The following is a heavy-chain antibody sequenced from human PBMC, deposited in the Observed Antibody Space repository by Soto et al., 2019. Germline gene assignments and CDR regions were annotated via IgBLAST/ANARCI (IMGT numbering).Heavy chain of an antibody. D-gene: IGHD6-19*01. CDR2: FDPEDGET. V-gene: IGHV1-24*01. Sequence: GGPVKVSCKVSGYTLTELSMHWVRQAPGKGLEWMGGFDPEDGETIYAQKFQGRVTMTEDTSTDTAYMELSSLRSEDTAVYYCATGARIAVWYIFDYWGQGTLVTVSS. CDR3: ATGARIAVWYIFDY. J-gene: IGHJ4*02. CDR1: GYTLTELS.